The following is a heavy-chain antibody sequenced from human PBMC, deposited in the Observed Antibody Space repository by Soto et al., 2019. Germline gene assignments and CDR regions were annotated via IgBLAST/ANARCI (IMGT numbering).Heavy chain of an antibody. Sequence: ASVKVSCKASGYTFTGYYMHWVLQAPGQGLEWMGWINPNSGGTNYAQKFQGWVTMTRDTSISTVYMELSSLRSEDTAVYYCARTQYCSGGSCPIGDAFDIWGQGTMVTVSS. CDR1: GYTFTGYY. J-gene: IGHJ3*02. V-gene: IGHV1-2*04. D-gene: IGHD2-15*01. CDR3: ARTQYCSGGSCPIGDAFDI. CDR2: INPNSGGT.